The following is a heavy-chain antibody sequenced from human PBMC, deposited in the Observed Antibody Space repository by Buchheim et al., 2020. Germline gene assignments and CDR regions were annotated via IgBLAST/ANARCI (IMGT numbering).Heavy chain of an antibody. J-gene: IGHJ4*02. D-gene: IGHD2-15*01. CDR2: ITGNDGKT. Sequence: EVQLLESGGGLVQPGGSLRLSCAASGFTFSNYALTWVRQAPGKGLEWVSVITGNDGKTYYADSVKGRFTISRDNSKNTLYLEMNSLGAEEAVVYYGGKGRLIDSAARGIEYWGQGAL. CDR3: GKGRLIDSAARGIEY. CDR1: GFTFSNYA. V-gene: IGHV3-23*01.